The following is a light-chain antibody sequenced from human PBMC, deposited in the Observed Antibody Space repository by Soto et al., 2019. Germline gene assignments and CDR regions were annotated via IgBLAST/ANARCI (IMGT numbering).Light chain of an antibody. CDR2: LGS. Sequence: VLTQSPVSLPVTPGESASISCRSNRSLLHRTGFNYLDWYLKRPGQSPQLLIYLGSNRASGVPDRFSGSGSGTDFTLKISRVEAGDVGVYYCMQALETLGTFGGGTKVEIK. J-gene: IGKJ4*01. CDR1: RSLLHRTGFNY. CDR3: MQALETLGT. V-gene: IGKV2-28*01.